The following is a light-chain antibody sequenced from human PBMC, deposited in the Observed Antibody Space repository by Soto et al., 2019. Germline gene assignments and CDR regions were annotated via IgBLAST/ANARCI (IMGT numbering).Light chain of an antibody. V-gene: IGKV3-15*01. CDR1: QSVSSN. Sequence: EIVLTQSPATLSVSPGERATLSCRASQSVSSNLAWYQRKPGQAXRLLIYGASTRATGIPARFSGSGSGTEFTLPISSLQSEDFAVYYCQQYNNWPPLTFGGGTKVDIK. J-gene: IGKJ4*01. CDR2: GAS. CDR3: QQYNNWPPLT.